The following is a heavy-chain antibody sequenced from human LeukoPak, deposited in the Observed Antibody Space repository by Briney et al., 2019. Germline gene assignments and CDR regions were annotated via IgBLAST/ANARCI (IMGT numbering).Heavy chain of an antibody. Sequence: PGGSLRLSCAASGFTFSSYEMNWVRQAPGKGLEWVSSISSSSRYTYYADSMKGRFTISRDNAKNSLYLQMNTLRAEDTAVYYCARDNIENYYYYGMDVWGQGTTVTVSS. CDR3: ARDNIENYYYYGMDV. V-gene: IGHV3-21*01. J-gene: IGHJ6*02. CDR2: ISSSSRYT. CDR1: GFTFSSYE.